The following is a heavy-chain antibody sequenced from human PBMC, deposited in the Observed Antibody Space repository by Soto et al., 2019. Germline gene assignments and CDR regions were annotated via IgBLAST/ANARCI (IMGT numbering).Heavy chain of an antibody. CDR2: IIPIFGTA. CDR3: ASRAGYYKRSLAYYYYYYGMDV. J-gene: IGHJ6*02. Sequence: ASVKVSCKASGGTFSSYAISWVRQAPGQGLEWMGGIIPIFGTANYAQKFHGRVTITADESTSTAYMELSSLRSEDTAVYYCASRAGYYKRSLAYYYYYYGMDVWGQGTTVTVSS. CDR1: GGTFSSYA. V-gene: IGHV1-69*13. D-gene: IGHD3-9*01.